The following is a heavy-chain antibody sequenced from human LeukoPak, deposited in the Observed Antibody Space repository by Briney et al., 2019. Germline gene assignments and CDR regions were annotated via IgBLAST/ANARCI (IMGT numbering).Heavy chain of an antibody. J-gene: IGHJ5*02. D-gene: IGHD2-2*01. CDR1: GFTFSSYE. CDR3: ARAERGSTSLFDP. CDR2: ISSSGSTI. Sequence: GGSLRLSCAASGFTFSSYEMNWVRQAPGKGLKWVSYISSSGSTIYYADSVKGRFTISRDNAKNSLYLQMNSLRAEDTAVYYCARAERGSTSLFDPWGQGTLVTVSS. V-gene: IGHV3-48*03.